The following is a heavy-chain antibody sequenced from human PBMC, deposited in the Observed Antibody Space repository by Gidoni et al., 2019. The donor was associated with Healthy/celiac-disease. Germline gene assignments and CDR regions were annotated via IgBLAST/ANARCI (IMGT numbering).Heavy chain of an antibody. J-gene: IGHJ4*02. D-gene: IGHD6-13*01. CDR2: ISYDGSNK. Sequence: QVQLVESGGGVVQPGRSLRLSCAASGFTFSSYAMHWVRQAPGKGLEWVAVISYDGSNKYYADSVKGRFTISRDNSKNTLYLQMNSLRAEDTAVYYCAREVRQLASSDDYWGQGTLVTVSS. CDR3: AREVRQLASSDDY. CDR1: GFTFSSYA. V-gene: IGHV3-30-3*01.